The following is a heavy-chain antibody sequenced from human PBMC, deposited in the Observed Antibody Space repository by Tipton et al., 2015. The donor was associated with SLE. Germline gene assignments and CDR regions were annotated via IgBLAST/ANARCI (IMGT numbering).Heavy chain of an antibody. D-gene: IGHD3-3*01. CDR1: GGSISPYY. V-gene: IGHV4-59*01. Sequence: TLSLTCTVSGGSISPYYWTWIRQSPGKGLEWIGHMYHSGSTNYNPSLASRVTISIDKSKNQLSLTLNSVTTADTAMYYCARGTPFMEWERNWFDPWGQGTLVTVSS. J-gene: IGHJ5*01. CDR2: MYHSGST. CDR3: ARGTPFMEWERNWFDP.